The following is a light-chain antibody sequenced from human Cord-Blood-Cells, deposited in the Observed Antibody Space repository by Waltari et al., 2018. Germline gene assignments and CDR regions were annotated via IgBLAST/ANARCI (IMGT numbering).Light chain of an antibody. V-gene: IGLV2-23*01. CDR3: CSYAGSSTYG. J-gene: IGLJ1*01. CDR2: EGS. CDR1: SSDVGSYNL. Sequence: QSALTQPASVSGSPGQSITISCTGTSSDVGSYNLVSWYQQHPGKAPELRIYEGSKRPSGVTNRFSGSKSGNTASLTIAGLQAEDEADYYCCSYAGSSTYGFGTGTKVTVL.